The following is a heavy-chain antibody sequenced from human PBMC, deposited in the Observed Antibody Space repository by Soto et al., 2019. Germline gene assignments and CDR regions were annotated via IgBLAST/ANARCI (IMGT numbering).Heavy chain of an antibody. CDR1: GGSVSSGSYY. Sequence: TSETLSLTCTVPGGSVSSGSYYWSWIRQPPGKGLEWIGYIYYSGSTNYNPSLKSRVTISVDTSKNQFSLKLSSVTAADTAVYYCARELYSSGWYTPYYYYYGMDVWGQGTTVTVSS. J-gene: IGHJ6*02. D-gene: IGHD6-19*01. CDR3: ARELYSSGWYTPYYYYYGMDV. CDR2: IYYSGST. V-gene: IGHV4-61*01.